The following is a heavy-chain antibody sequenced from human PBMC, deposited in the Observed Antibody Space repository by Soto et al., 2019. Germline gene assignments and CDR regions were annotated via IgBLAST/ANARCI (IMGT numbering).Heavy chain of an antibody. J-gene: IGHJ5*02. V-gene: IGHV3-9*01. CDR1: GFTFDDYA. CDR2: ISWNSGSI. D-gene: IGHD3-10*01. Sequence: SLRLSCAASGFTFDDYAMHWVRQAPGKGLEWVSGISWNSGSIGYADSVKGRFTISRDNAKNSLYLQMNSLRAEDTALYYCAKDRGSGSNNWFDPWGQGTLVTVSS. CDR3: AKDRGSGSNNWFDP.